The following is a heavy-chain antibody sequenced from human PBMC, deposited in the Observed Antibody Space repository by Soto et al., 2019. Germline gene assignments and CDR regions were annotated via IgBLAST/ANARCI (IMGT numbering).Heavy chain of an antibody. J-gene: IGHJ4*02. CDR3: ARDFRAGIYYGSGSSVDY. CDR2: ISAYNGNT. CDR1: GYTFISYG. D-gene: IGHD3-10*01. V-gene: IGHV1-18*01. Sequence: GASVKVSCKASGYTFISYGISWVRQAPGQGLEWMGWISAYNGNTKYAQKVQDRVTMTTDTSTNTAYMELRSLRSDDTAVYYCARDFRAGIYYGSGSSVDYWGQGTLVTVSS.